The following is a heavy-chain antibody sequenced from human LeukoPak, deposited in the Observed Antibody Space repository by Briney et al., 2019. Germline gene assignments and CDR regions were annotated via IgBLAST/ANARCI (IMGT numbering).Heavy chain of an antibody. V-gene: IGHV4-61*01. Sequence: SETPSLTCTVSGYSISSGYYWSWIRQPPGKGLEWIGYIYYSGRTNYNPSLKSRVTISVDTSKNQMSLKLSSVTAADTAVYYCARTTEAHSWRTRYYDYYMDVWGKGTTVTVSS. CDR2: IYYSGRT. J-gene: IGHJ6*03. CDR1: GYSISSGYY. CDR3: ARTTEAHSWRTRYYDYYMDV. D-gene: IGHD6-13*01.